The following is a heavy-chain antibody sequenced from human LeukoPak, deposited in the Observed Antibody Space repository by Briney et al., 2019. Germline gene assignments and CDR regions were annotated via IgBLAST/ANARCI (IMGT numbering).Heavy chain of an antibody. V-gene: IGHV1-46*01. CDR2: INPNTDST. CDR1: GYTFINYY. Sequence: ASVKVSCKASGYTFINYYLHWVRQAPGQGLVWMGQINPNTDSTNCARMFQGRVTMTADTSTSTDYMESNSLTSDDTAVYYCARDLSGWGNSIYWGQGTPVTVS. D-gene: IGHD2/OR15-2a*01. J-gene: IGHJ4*02. CDR3: ARDLSGWGNSIY.